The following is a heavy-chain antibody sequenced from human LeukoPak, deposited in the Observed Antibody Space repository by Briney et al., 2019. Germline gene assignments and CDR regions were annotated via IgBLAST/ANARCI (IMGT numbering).Heavy chain of an antibody. J-gene: IGHJ4*02. CDR1: GFTVSNDY. Sequence: GGSLRLSCAASGFTVSNDYMHWVRQAPGKGLEWVAVISHDGSNKYYADSVKGRFTISRDNSKNTLYLQMNSLRAEDTPVYYCARDGANYYDSSGYYGETYYFDYWGQGTLVTVSS. CDR3: ARDGANYYDSSGYYGETYYFDY. CDR2: ISHDGSNK. D-gene: IGHD3-22*01. V-gene: IGHV3-30-3*01.